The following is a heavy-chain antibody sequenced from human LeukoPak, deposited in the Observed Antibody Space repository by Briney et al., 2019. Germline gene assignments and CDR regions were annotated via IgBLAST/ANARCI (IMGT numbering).Heavy chain of an antibody. CDR1: GFTFSNYW. CDR2: IKEDGRET. Sequence: GGSLRLSCAASGFTFSNYWMSWVRQAPGKGPEWVANIKEDGRETYYLDSVEGRFTISRDNARNSLELQMNSLRVEDTAVYYCAEAQNFRPSAFFDSWGQGTLVTVSS. J-gene: IGHJ4*02. D-gene: IGHD1-7*01. V-gene: IGHV3-7*01. CDR3: AEAQNFRPSAFFDS.